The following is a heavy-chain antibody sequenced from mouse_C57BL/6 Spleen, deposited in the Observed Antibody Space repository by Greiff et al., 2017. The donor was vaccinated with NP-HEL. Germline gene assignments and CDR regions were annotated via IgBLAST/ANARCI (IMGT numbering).Heavy chain of an antibody. CDR1: GYTFTSYW. D-gene: IGHD1-1*01. Sequence: QVQLQQPGAELVRPGSSVKLSCKASGYTFTSYWMDWVKQRPGQGLEWIGNIYPSDSETHYNQKFKDKATLTVDKSSSTSYMQLSSLTSEDSAVYYWARYGYGSSFYFDYWGKGTTLTVSS. V-gene: IGHV1-61*01. CDR2: IYPSDSET. J-gene: IGHJ2*01. CDR3: ARYGYGSSFYFDY.